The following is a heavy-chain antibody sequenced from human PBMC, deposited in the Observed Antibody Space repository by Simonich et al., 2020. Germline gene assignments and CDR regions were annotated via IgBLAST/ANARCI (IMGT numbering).Heavy chain of an antibody. Sequence: QVQLVQSGAEVKKPGASVKVSCKASGYTFTGYYMHWVRQAPGQGLDWMGWINPNSGGTNYEQKFQGRVTMTRDTSISTAYRELSRLRSEDTAVYYCARGIGSSWYFDYWGQGTLVTVSS. V-gene: IGHV1-2*02. CDR3: ARGIGSSWYFDY. J-gene: IGHJ4*02. CDR2: INPNSGGT. CDR1: GYTFTGYY. D-gene: IGHD6-13*01.